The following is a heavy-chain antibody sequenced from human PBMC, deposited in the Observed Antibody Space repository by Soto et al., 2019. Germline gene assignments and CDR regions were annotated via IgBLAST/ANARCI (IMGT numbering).Heavy chain of an antibody. D-gene: IGHD2-2*01. V-gene: IGHV3-30*18. CDR1: GFTFSSYG. CDR2: ISYDGSNK. Sequence: PGGSLRLSCAASGFTFSSYGMHWVRQAPGKGLEWVAVISYDGSNKYYADSVKGRFTISRDNSKNTLYLQMNSLRAEDTAVYYCAKAPDQLGYYFDYWGQGTLVTVSS. CDR3: AKAPDQLGYYFDY. J-gene: IGHJ4*02.